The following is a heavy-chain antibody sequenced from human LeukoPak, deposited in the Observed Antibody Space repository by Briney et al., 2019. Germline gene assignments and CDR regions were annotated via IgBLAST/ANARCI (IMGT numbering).Heavy chain of an antibody. D-gene: IGHD2-2*01. V-gene: IGHV3-30*04. CDR2: ISYDGSNK. CDR1: GFTFSNYA. J-gene: IGHJ4*02. CDR3: ARDSRSRVIPSAMAYYFDY. Sequence: GGSLRLSCAASGFTFSNYAIHSVRRAPGKGLEWVAVISYDGSNKYYADSVKGRFTISRDNSKNTLYLQMNSLRAEDTAVYYCARDSRSRVIPSAMAYYFDYWGQGTLVTVSS.